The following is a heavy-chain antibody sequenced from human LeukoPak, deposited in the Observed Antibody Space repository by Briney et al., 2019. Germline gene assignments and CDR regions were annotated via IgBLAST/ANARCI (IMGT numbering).Heavy chain of an antibody. CDR3: ARDICSGGSCPRGWFDP. CDR1: GDSISRYH. V-gene: IGHV4-4*08. Sequence: SETLSLTCTVSGDSISRYHWSWIRQHPGKGLEWIGYIHNNGRTNYNFSLKSRVTMSLDTSKNQFSLNLSSVTAADTAVYYCARDICSGGSCPRGWFDPWGQGTLVTVSS. J-gene: IGHJ5*02. CDR2: IHNNGRT. D-gene: IGHD2-15*01.